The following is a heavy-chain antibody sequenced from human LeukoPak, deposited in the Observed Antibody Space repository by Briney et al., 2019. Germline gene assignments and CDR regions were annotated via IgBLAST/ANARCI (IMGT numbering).Heavy chain of an antibody. Sequence: SETLSLTCTVSGGSISSSSYYWGWIRQPPGKGLEWIGSIYYSGSTYYNPSLESRVTISVDTSKNQFSLKLSSVTAADTAVYYCARGVVSSVYHWFDPWGQGTLVTVSS. CDR3: ARGVVSSVYHWFDP. D-gene: IGHD2-8*02. V-gene: IGHV4-39*07. CDR2: IYYSGST. CDR1: GGSISSSSYY. J-gene: IGHJ5*02.